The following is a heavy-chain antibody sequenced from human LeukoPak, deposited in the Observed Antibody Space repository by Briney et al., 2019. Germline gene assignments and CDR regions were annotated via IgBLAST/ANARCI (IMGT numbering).Heavy chain of an antibody. V-gene: IGHV3-66*01. Sequence: PGGSLRLSCAGSGFTVSSDYMSWVRQAPGKGLEWVSVIYSGGSIYYADSVKGRLTISRDNSKNTLYLQMNSLRAEDTAVYYCARGVPAVVLIPGARDFQNWGQGTLVTVSS. CDR2: IYSGGSI. CDR3: ARGVPAVVLIPGARDFQN. J-gene: IGHJ1*01. CDR1: GFTVSSDY. D-gene: IGHD3-22*01.